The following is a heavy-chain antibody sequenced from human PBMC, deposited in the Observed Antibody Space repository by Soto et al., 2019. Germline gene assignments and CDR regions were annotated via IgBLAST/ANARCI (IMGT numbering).Heavy chain of an antibody. V-gene: IGHV4-4*07. CDR3: VRDTIYTPGWTDYRWIDP. CDR1: CGSIITYY. D-gene: IGHD3-16*01. J-gene: IGHJ5*02. CDR2: IYGSGNT. Sequence: KPSETLSLTCTFSCGSIITYYWSWIRQPAGKGLEWIGRIYGSGNTNYSPSLRSRVTMSVDTSKNQFSLKLSSVTAADTAVYYCVRDTIYTPGWTDYRWIDPWGQGTLVTVSS.